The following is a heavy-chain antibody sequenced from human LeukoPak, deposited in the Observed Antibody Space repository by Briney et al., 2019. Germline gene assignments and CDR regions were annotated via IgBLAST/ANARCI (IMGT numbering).Heavy chain of an antibody. D-gene: IGHD6-13*01. Sequence: HPGGSLRLSCAASGFTFDDYAMHWVRQAPGKGLEWVSLISGDGGSTYYADSVKGRFTISRDNSKNSLYLQMNSLRTEDTALYYCAKDPSSSRSSDAFDIWGQGTMVTLSS. CDR3: AKDPSSSRSSDAFDI. CDR2: ISGDGGST. V-gene: IGHV3-43*02. J-gene: IGHJ3*02. CDR1: GFTFDDYA.